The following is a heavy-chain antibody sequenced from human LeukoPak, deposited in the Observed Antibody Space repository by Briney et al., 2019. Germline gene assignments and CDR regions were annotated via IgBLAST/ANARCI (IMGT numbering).Heavy chain of an antibody. CDR1: GFTFSSYA. CDR2: ISGSGGST. D-gene: IGHD2-2*01. V-gene: IGHV3-23*01. Sequence: GGSLRPSCAASGFTFSSYAMSWVRQAPGKGLEWVSAISGSGGSTYYADSVKGRFTISRDNSKNTLYLQMNSLRAEDTAVYYCAKGTDYCSSTSCPLRYWGQGTLVTISS. CDR3: AKGTDYCSSTSCPLRY. J-gene: IGHJ4*02.